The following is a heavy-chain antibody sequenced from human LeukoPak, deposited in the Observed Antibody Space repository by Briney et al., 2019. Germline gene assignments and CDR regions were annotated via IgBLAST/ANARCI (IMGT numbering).Heavy chain of an antibody. Sequence: TSETLSLTCTVSGGSISSYYWSWIRQPPGKGLEWIGYIYYSGSTNYSPSLKSRVTISVDTSKNQFSLKLSSVTAADTAVYYCARVRVYYYGSGSHTQFDYWGQGTLVTVSS. CDR2: IYYSGST. CDR1: GGSISSYY. CDR3: ARVRVYYYGSGSHTQFDY. D-gene: IGHD3-10*01. J-gene: IGHJ4*02. V-gene: IGHV4-59*01.